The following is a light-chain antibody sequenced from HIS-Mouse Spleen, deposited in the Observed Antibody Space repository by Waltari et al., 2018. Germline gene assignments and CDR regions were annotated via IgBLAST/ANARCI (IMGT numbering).Light chain of an antibody. CDR3: YSTDSSGNHRV. Sequence: SYELTQPPSVSVSPGQTARITCSGDALPKKYSYWYQQKSGQAPVLVNYEDSKRPSGNPARFSGSSSGTMATLTISGAQVEDEADYYCYSTDSSGNHRVFGGGTKLTV. V-gene: IGLV3-10*01. J-gene: IGLJ2*01. CDR1: ALPKKY. CDR2: EDS.